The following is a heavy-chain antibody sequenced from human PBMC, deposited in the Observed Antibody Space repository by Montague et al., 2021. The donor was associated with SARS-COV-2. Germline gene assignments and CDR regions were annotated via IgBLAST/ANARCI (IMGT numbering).Heavy chain of an antibody. D-gene: IGHD6-13*01. CDR2: IHYAGSA. J-gene: IGHJ4*02. Sequence: SETLSLTCSVSGGSLRSGDYYWGWLRQAPGKGLEWIGDIHYAGSANYNPSLRSRVTISADTSKNQFSLKLNSVTAADTAVYYCVATYNGNWYYFDYWGQGTLVTVSS. CDR1: GGSLRSGDYY. V-gene: IGHV4-39*01. CDR3: VATYNGNWYYFDY.